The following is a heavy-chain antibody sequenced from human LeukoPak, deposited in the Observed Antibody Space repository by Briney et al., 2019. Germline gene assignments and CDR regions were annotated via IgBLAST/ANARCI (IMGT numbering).Heavy chain of an antibody. D-gene: IGHD2-8*01. CDR2: MNPNSGNT. CDR1: GYTFTSYD. V-gene: IGHV1-8*01. J-gene: IGHJ6*03. CDR3: ARALSWTTNSYYYMDV. Sequence: ASVKVSCKASGYTFTSYDINWVRQAAGQGLEWMGWMNPNSGNTGYAQKFQGRVTMTKNTSITTAYMELSSLRSEDTAVYYCARALSWTTNSYYYMDVWGKGTTVTVSS.